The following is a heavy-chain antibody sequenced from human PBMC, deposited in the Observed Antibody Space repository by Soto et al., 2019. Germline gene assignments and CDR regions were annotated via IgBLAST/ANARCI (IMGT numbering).Heavy chain of an antibody. CDR2: MNPNSGNT. CDR3: ARGEVIGSGWYLGNWFDP. J-gene: IGHJ5*02. Sequence: QVQLVQSGAEVKKPGASVKVSCKASGYTFTSYDINWVRQATGQGLEWMGWMNPNSGNTGYAQKFQGRVTMPRNTSISTAYMELSSLRSEDTAVYYCARGEVIGSGWYLGNWFDPWGQGTLVTVSS. CDR1: GYTFTSYD. V-gene: IGHV1-8*01. D-gene: IGHD6-19*01.